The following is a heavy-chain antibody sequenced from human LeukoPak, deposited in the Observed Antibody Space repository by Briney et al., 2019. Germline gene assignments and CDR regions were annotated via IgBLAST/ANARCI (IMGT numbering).Heavy chain of an antibody. CDR2: ISGSGGST. Sequence: GGSLRLSCAASGFTFSSYAMGWVRQAPGKGLEWVSAISGSGGSTYYADSVKGRFTISRDNSKNTLFLQMNSLRAEDTAVYYCAKHLPYYYDSSGYYFDYWGQGTLVTVSS. V-gene: IGHV3-23*01. CDR1: GFTFSSYA. D-gene: IGHD3-22*01. CDR3: AKHLPYYYDSSGYYFDY. J-gene: IGHJ4*02.